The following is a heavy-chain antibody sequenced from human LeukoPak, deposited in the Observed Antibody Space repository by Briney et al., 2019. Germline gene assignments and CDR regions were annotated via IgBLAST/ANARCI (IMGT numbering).Heavy chain of an antibody. J-gene: IGHJ5*02. CDR3: ARDNPWNWFDP. CDR1: GDSISSGGYY. CDR2: IYHSGSP. V-gene: IGHV4-30-2*01. Sequence: SETLSLTRTVSGDSISSGGYYWSWLRQPPGKGLEWIGYIYHSGSPSYSPSLKSRVTISVDRSRNQFSLKLTSVTAADTAVYFCARDNPWNWFDPWGQGTLVTVSS.